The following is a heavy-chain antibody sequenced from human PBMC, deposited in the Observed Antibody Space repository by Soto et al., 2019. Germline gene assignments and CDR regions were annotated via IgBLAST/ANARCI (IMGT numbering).Heavy chain of an antibody. CDR1: GDSVSSNTAS. CDR2: TYFRSKWYN. D-gene: IGHD1-1*01. V-gene: IGHV6-1*01. CDR3: AKGDNLGPKTGYAFDP. Sequence: SQTLSLTCAISGDSVSSNTASWNWIRQSPSRGLEWRGRTYFRSKWYNDYAVSVKSRIIINPDTSNNQFSLQLNSGTPEDTAVYFCAKGDNLGPKTGYAFDPWGQGIMVTVSS. J-gene: IGHJ5*02.